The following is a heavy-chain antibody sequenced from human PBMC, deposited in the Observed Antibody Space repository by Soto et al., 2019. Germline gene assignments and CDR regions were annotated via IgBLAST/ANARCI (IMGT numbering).Heavy chain of an antibody. J-gene: IGHJ6*02. Sequence: QLQLQESGPGLVKPSETLSLTCTVSGGSISSSSYYWGWIRQPPGKGLEWIGSIYYSGSTYYNPSLKSRVTISVDTSKTQFSLKLSSVTAADTAVYYCARQGAARAGGYYYGMDVWGQGTTVTVSS. CDR2: IYYSGST. CDR3: ARQGAARAGGYYYGMDV. V-gene: IGHV4-39*01. D-gene: IGHD6-6*01. CDR1: GGSISSSSYY.